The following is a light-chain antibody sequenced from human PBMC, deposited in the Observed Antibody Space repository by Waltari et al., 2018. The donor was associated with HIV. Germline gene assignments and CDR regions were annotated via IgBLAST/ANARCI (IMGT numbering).Light chain of an antibody. Sequence: SYEVTQPPSVAVSPGQTATTTCSGYELGDKYTCWYQQTPGQSPLLVIYQDNKRPSGIPERFSGSSSGHTATLTISGTLPMDEADYYCQAWGSTTSGVFGRGTRLTVL. CDR1: ELGDKY. CDR3: QAWGSTTSGV. CDR2: QDN. J-gene: IGLJ3*02. V-gene: IGLV3-1*01.